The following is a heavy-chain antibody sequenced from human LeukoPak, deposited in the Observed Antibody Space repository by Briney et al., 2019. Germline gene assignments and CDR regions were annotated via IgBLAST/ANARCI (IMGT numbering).Heavy chain of an antibody. D-gene: IGHD5/OR15-5a*01. CDR3: ARGSLGREVSAFFKN. J-gene: IGHJ4*02. V-gene: IGHV4-61*02. CDR2: IYTTGST. Sequence: PSETLSLTCSVSSDSISSGSYYWSWIRQPAGKGLEWIGRIYTTGSTNYNPSLKSRVTISVDTSENQFSLRLSSVTAADTAVYYCARGSLGREVSAFFKNWGQGILVTVSS. CDR1: SDSISSGSYY.